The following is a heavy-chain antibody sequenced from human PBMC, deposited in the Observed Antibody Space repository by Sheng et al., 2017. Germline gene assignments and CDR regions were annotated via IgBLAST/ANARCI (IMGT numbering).Heavy chain of an antibody. CDR2: IRYDGSNK. V-gene: IGHV3-30*02. D-gene: IGHD6-13*01. CDR3: AKPSIAAVKHFDY. CDR1: GFTFSSYG. Sequence: QVQLVESGGGVVQPGGSLRLSCAASGFTFSSYGMHWVRQAPGKGLEWVAFIRYDGSNKYYADSVKGRFTISRDNSKNTLYLQMNSLRAEDTAVYYCAKPSIAAVKHFDYWGQGTLVTVSS. J-gene: IGHJ4*02.